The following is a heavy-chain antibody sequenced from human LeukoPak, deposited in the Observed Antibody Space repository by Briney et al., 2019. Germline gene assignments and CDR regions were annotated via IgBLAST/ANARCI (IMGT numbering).Heavy chain of an antibody. CDR1: GFTFSSYS. Sequence: PGGSLRLSCAASGFTFSSYSMNWVRQAPGKGLEWVANIKQDGSEKYYVDSVKGRFTISRDNAKNSLYLQMNSLRAEDTAVYYCASTYYDFWSGYYPWFDPWGQGTLVTVSS. D-gene: IGHD3-3*01. J-gene: IGHJ5*02. CDR3: ASTYYDFWSGYYPWFDP. CDR2: IKQDGSEK. V-gene: IGHV3-7*01.